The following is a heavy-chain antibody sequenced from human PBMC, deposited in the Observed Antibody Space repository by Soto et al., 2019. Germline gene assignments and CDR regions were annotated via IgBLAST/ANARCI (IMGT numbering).Heavy chain of an antibody. J-gene: IGHJ4*02. CDR3: ARGPLVVLNYFES. CDR2: IFPLTDIT. V-gene: IGHV1-69*02. Sequence: QVQLVQSGTEVKKPGSSVKVSCKASGGTFRNYPINWVRQAPGQGLEWMGSIFPLTDITDYAQNFQARLTISADKSTSTAYMELSSLTSYDTAMYFCARGPLVVLNYFESWGQGTLVTVSS. CDR1: GGTFRNYP.